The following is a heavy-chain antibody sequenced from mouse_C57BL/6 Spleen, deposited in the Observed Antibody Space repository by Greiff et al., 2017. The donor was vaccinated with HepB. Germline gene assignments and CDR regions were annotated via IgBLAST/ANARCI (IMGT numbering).Heavy chain of an antibody. J-gene: IGHJ1*03. CDR2: IDPEDGET. V-gene: IGHV14-2*01. D-gene: IGHD4-1*01. CDR3: ARSDWDEWYFDV. Sequence: EVNVVESGAELVKPGASVKLSCTASGFNIKDYYMHWVKQRTEQGLEWIGRIDPEDGETKYAPKFQGKATITADTSSNAAYLQLSSLTSEDTAVYYCARSDWDEWYFDVWGTGTTVTVSS. CDR1: GFNIKDYY.